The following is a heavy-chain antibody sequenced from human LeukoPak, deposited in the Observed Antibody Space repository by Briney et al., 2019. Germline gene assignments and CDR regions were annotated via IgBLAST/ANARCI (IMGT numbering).Heavy chain of an antibody. Sequence: SVKVSCKASGGTFSSYAISWVRQAPGQGLEWMGGIIPIFGTANYAQKFQGRVTITADKSTSTDYMELSSLRSDDTAVYYCARAAYYYGSGTNYGMDVWGKGTTVTVSS. J-gene: IGHJ6*04. CDR1: GGTFSSYA. CDR2: IIPIFGTA. CDR3: ARAAYYYGSGTNYGMDV. V-gene: IGHV1-69*06. D-gene: IGHD3-10*01.